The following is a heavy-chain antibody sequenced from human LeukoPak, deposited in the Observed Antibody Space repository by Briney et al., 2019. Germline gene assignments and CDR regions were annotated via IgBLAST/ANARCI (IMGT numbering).Heavy chain of an antibody. V-gene: IGHV3-48*04. Sequence: GGSLRLSCTASGFPFSDYSMNWVRQAPGKGLEWISSSGNTKYADSVEGRFTISADNAKNSLYLQMNSLRVEDTAVYYCARDHNYAFDNWGQGTLVSVPS. J-gene: IGHJ4*02. D-gene: IGHD1-1*01. CDR3: ARDHNYAFDN. CDR2: SSGNT. CDR1: GFPFSDYS.